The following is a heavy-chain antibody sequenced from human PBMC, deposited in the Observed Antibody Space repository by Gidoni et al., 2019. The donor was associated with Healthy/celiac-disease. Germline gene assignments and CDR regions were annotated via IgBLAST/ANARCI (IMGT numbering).Heavy chain of an antibody. Sequence: VQLLGSGGGLVQPGGALRLSCAASGFTFCSYAMSWVRQAPGKGLEWVSAISGSGGSTYYADSVKGRFTISRGNSKNTLYLQMNSLRAEDTAVYYCAKDKGGYGDYGGMDVWGQGTTVTVSS. D-gene: IGHD4-17*01. J-gene: IGHJ6*02. CDR2: ISGSGGST. CDR1: GFTFCSYA. V-gene: IGHV3-23*01. CDR3: AKDKGGYGDYGGMDV.